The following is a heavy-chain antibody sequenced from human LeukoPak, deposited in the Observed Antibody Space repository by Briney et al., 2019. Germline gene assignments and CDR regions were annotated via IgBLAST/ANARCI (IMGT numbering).Heavy chain of an antibody. Sequence: ASVKVSCKASGHSFNAYYIHWVRQAPGQGLQWMGRIDPNNGDTKYTQKFQGRVSMTRDTSISTAYMELSRLTSDDTAVYYCATFTAPRNAFDLWGQGTMVTVSS. CDR1: GHSFNAYY. J-gene: IGHJ3*01. CDR2: IDPNNGDT. V-gene: IGHV1-2*06. D-gene: IGHD3-16*01. CDR3: ATFTAPRNAFDL.